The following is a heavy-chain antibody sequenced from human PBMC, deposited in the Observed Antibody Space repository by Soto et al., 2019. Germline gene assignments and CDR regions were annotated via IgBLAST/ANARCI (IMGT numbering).Heavy chain of an antibody. J-gene: IGHJ4*02. Sequence: GGSLRLSCAASGFTFSTYEFNWVRQAPGRGLEWISYISVSGNIIKYAESVKGRFTISRDNADNSLHLHMSNLRVDDTALYFCGRDTMRASAAASLDYWGQGTQVTVSS. D-gene: IGHD2-2*01. CDR1: GFTFSTYE. CDR2: ISVSGNII. V-gene: IGHV3-48*03. CDR3: GRDTMRASAAASLDY.